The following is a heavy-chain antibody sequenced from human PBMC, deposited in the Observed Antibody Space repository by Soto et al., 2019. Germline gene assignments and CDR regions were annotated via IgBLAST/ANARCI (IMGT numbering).Heavy chain of an antibody. CDR2: INAGNGNT. CDR3: ARSSSWYVFDY. Sequence: QVQLVQSGAEVKKPGASVKVSCKASGYTFTSYAMHWVRQAPGQRLEWMGWINAGNGNTKYSQKFQGRVTITRDTSASTAYMVLSSLRSEDTAVYYCARSSSWYVFDYWGQGTLVTVSS. D-gene: IGHD6-13*01. CDR1: GYTFTSYA. J-gene: IGHJ4*02. V-gene: IGHV1-3*01.